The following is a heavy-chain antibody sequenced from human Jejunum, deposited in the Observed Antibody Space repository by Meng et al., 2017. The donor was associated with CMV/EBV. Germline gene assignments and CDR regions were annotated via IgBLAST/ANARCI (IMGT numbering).Heavy chain of an antibody. J-gene: IGHJ4*02. CDR3: ARDMYYVSSGFFGREDY. CDR2: IKENGGEK. Sequence: FSTYWMNWVRQAPGKGLEWVANIKENGGEKYYADSVKGRFTISRDNAKNSLYLQMNSLRAEDTAVYYCARDMYYVSSGFFGREDYWGQGTLVTVSS. D-gene: IGHD3-22*01. CDR1: FSTYW. V-gene: IGHV3-7*01.